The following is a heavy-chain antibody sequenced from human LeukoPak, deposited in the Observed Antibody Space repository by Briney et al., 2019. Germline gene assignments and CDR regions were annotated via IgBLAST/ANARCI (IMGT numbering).Heavy chain of an antibody. Sequence: SEALSLTCTVSGGSISSYYWSWIRQPPGKGLEWIGYIYYSGSTNYTPSLKSRVTISVDTSKNQFSLKLSSVTAADTAVYYCARSATFGPDAFDFWGQGTMVTVSS. D-gene: IGHD3-10*01. CDR3: ARSATFGPDAFDF. J-gene: IGHJ3*01. CDR2: IYYSGST. CDR1: GGSISSYY. V-gene: IGHV4-59*01.